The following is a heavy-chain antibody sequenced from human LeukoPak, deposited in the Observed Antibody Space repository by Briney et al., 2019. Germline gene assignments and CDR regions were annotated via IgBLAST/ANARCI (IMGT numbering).Heavy chain of an antibody. CDR3: AREPTSGREPTSGRPLDY. CDR1: GGSFSGYF. V-gene: IGHV4-4*07. J-gene: IGHJ4*02. CDR2: IYSSGSN. Sequence: SETLSLTCAVYGGSFSGYFWSWIRQPAGKGLEWLGRIYSSGSNNYNPSLKSRVTMSLDTSKNHLSLNLSSVTAADTAVYYCAREPTSGREPTSGRPLDYWGQGTLVTVSS. D-gene: IGHD5-12*01.